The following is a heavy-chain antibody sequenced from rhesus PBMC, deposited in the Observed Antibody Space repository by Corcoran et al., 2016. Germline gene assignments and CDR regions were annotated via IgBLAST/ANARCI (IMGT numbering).Heavy chain of an antibody. CDR2: IFDSIGST. Sequence: QVQLQESGPGLVKPSETLSLTCAVSGGSISGGYGWSWIRQPPGKGMEWIGHIFDSIGSTYYNPSLTSRVTISRDTSKNQFFLKLSSVTAADTAVYYCARLSSYYFDYWGQGVLVTVSS. CDR3: ARLSSYYFDY. J-gene: IGHJ4*01. V-gene: IGHV4S7*01. CDR1: GGSISGGYG.